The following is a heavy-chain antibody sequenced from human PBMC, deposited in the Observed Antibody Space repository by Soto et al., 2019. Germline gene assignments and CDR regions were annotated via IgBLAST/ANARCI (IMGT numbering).Heavy chain of an antibody. Sequence: GGSLRLSCAASGFTFSSYAMSWVRQAPGKGLEWVSAISGSGGSTYYTDSVKGRFTISSDNSKNTLYLQMNSLRAEDTAVYYCAKDNRRYGENDYWGQGALVTVSS. J-gene: IGHJ4*02. D-gene: IGHD4-17*01. CDR1: GFTFSSYA. CDR3: AKDNRRYGENDY. CDR2: ISGSGGST. V-gene: IGHV3-23*01.